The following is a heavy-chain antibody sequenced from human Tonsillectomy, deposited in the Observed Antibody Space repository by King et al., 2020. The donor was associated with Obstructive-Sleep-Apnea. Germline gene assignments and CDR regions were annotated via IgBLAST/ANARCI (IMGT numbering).Heavy chain of an antibody. D-gene: IGHD5-12*01. J-gene: IGHJ3*02. CDR2: IGTAGDT. CDR1: GFTFSSYD. Sequence: VQLVESGGGLVQPGGSLRLSCAASGFTFSSYDMHWVRQATGKGLEWVSAIGTAGDTYYPGSVKGRVTISRENAKNSLYLQMNSLRAGDTAVYYCARAGYSGYADAFDIWGQGTMVTVSS. CDR3: ARAGYSGYADAFDI. V-gene: IGHV3-13*01.